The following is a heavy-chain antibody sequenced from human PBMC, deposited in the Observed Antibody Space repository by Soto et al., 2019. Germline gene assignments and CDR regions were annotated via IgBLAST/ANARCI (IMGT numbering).Heavy chain of an antibody. V-gene: IGHV3-74*01. Sequence: HPGGSLRLSCAASAFTFSGYWMHWVRQAPGRGLVWVSRLNSDGSTTNYADSVKGRFTISRDNAKNTLYLEMNSLGADDTAVYYCARGIKNYYGMDVWGQGTTVTVSS. CDR1: AFTFSGYW. CDR2: LNSDGSTT. J-gene: IGHJ6*02. D-gene: IGHD2-21*01. CDR3: ARGIKNYYGMDV.